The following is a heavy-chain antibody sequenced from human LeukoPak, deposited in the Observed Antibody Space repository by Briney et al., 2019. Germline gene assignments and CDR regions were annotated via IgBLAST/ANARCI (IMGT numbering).Heavy chain of an antibody. D-gene: IGHD3-3*01. Sequence: GRSLRLSCAASGFTFSSYGMHWVRQAPGKGLEWVSVIYAGDSTYYADSVKGRFIISRDNSKNTVYLQMDSLRAEDTAVYYCARSYTHYDFWSGYTYQNYFDPWGQGTLVTVSS. CDR3: ARSYTHYDFWSGYTYQNYFDP. J-gene: IGHJ5*02. V-gene: IGHV3-53*01. CDR1: GFTFSSYG. CDR2: IYAGDST.